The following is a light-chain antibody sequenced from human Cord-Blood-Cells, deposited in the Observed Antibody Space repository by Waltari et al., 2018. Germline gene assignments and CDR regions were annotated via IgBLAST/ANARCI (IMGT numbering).Light chain of an antibody. J-gene: IGLJ3*02. V-gene: IGLV1-44*01. CDR1: SSNIGSNT. CDR3: AAWDDSLNGPV. Sequence: QSVLTQPPSASGTPGQRVTISCSGSSSNIGSNTVNWYQQLPGTAPKLLIYSNNQRPPVVPDRFSGSKSGTSASRAISGLQSEDEADYYCAAWDDSLNGPVFGGGTKLTVL. CDR2: SNN.